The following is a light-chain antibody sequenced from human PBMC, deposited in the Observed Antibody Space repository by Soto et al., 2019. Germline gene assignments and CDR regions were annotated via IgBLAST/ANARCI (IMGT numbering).Light chain of an antibody. CDR3: QHYDESPFAYA. CDR1: QNFPTRS. V-gene: IGKV3-20*01. J-gene: IGKJ2*01. Sequence: ELVLTQSPVTLSVSPGDRATLSCRASQNFPTRSLAWYQWRPGQSPKLLIRAVSSRAAGIPHRFTGTGSGTDFTLTINGLEPEDSAVYYCQHYDESPFAYAFGQGTKLEIK. CDR2: AVS.